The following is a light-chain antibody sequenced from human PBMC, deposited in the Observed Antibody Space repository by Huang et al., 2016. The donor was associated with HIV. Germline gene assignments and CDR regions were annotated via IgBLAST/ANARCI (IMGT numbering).Light chain of an antibody. J-gene: IGKJ4*01. V-gene: IGKV1-9*01. CDR1: QGISHY. Sequence: IQLTQSPSSLSASVGDRVTITCRASQGISHYLAWYQQQPGKAPKLLIYAASTLYTGVPSRVSGSGSGTDLTLTISSLQPEDFATYYCQQLDSYPVTFGGGTKVDIK. CDR2: AAS. CDR3: QQLDSYPVT.